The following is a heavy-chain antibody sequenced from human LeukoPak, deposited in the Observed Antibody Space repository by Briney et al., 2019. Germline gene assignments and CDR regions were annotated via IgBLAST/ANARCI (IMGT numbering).Heavy chain of an antibody. CDR3: GPQVAVPFDY. D-gene: IGHD6-19*01. Sequence: GGSLRLSCAASGFTFSSYAMSWVRQAPGKGLEWVSVISGSGGSTYYADSVKGRFTISRDNSKNTLYLQMNSLRAEDTAVYYCGPQVAVPFDYWGQGTLVTVSS. V-gene: IGHV3-23*01. CDR2: ISGSGGST. CDR1: GFTFSSYA. J-gene: IGHJ4*02.